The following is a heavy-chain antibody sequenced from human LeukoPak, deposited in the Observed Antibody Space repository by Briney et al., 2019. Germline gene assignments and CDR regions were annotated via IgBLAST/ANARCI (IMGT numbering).Heavy chain of an antibody. CDR2: IYTGGST. V-gene: IGHV3-53*01. D-gene: IGHD3-10*01. J-gene: IGHJ4*02. Sequence: HPGGSLRLSCAASGFTVSSNYMSWVRQAPGKGLEWVSVIYTGGSTYYADSVRGRFTISGDNSKNTLYLQMNSLRAEDTAVYYCARDYYGSGSYPSDYWGQGTLVTVSS. CDR1: GFTVSSNY. CDR3: ARDYYGSGSYPSDY.